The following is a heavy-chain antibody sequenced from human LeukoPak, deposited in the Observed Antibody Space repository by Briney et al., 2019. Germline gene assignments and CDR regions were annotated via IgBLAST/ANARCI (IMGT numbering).Heavy chain of an antibody. CDR2: INHSGST. CDR1: GGSFSGYY. CDR3: ARAKRSVTTHFDY. J-gene: IGHJ4*02. D-gene: IGHD4-11*01. Sequence: SETLSLTCAVYGGSFSGYYWSWIRQPPGKGLEWIGEINHSGSTNYNPSLKSRVTISVDTSKNQFSLKLSSVTAADTAVYYCARAKRSVTTHFDYWGQGTLVTVSS. V-gene: IGHV4-34*01.